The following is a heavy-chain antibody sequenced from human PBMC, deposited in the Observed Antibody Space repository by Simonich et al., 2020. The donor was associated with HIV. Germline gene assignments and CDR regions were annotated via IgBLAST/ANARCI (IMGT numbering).Heavy chain of an antibody. J-gene: IGHJ3*01. D-gene: IGHD3-10*01. CDR1: GGSFSSYY. V-gene: IGHV4-34*01. Sequence: QVQLQQWGAGLLKPSETLSLTCAVYGGSFSSYYWNWIRQPPGKGLEWIGEINHSESPKYNPSLKSRVTISVDTSKNQFSLKLRSVTAADTAVYYWARAGLTMVRGVPASFDVWGQGTMVTVSS. CDR3: ARAGLTMVRGVPASFDV. CDR2: INHSESP.